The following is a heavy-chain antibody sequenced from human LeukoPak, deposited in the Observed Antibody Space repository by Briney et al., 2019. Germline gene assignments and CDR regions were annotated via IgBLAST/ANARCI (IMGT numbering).Heavy chain of an antibody. V-gene: IGHV3-20*04. CDR3: ASIAAMVRGVRTSDAFDI. D-gene: IGHD3-10*01. CDR1: GFTFDDYG. CDR2: IKWNGGST. Sequence: PGGSLRLSCAASGFTFDDYGMSWVRHAPGKGLEWVSSIKWNGGSTGYADSVKGGFTISRDNAKTSLYLQMNSLRAEDTAVYYCASIAAMVRGVRTSDAFDIWGQGTMVTVSS. J-gene: IGHJ3*02.